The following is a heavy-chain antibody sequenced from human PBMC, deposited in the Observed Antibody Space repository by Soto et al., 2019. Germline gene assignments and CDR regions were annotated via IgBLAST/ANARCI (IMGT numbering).Heavy chain of an antibody. Sequence: QMQLVQSGPEVKKPGTSVKVSCKASGYTFTSSAMHWVRQARGQRLEWIGWIVVGSGNTNYAQKFQERVTITRDMSTSTADMELSSLRSEDTAGYYCAANYGDYFDYWGQGTLVTVSS. CDR1: GYTFTSSA. V-gene: IGHV1-58*02. CDR3: AANYGDYFDY. J-gene: IGHJ4*02. CDR2: IVVGSGNT. D-gene: IGHD4-17*01.